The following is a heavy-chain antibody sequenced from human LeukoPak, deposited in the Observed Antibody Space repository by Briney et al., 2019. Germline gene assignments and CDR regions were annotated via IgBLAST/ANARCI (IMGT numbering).Heavy chain of an antibody. CDR1: GFTFSSYS. CDR2: ISSSSSYI. Sequence: GGSLRLSCAASGFTFSSYSMNWVRQAPGKGLEWVSSISSSSSYIYYADSVKGRFTISRDNAKNSLYLQMNSLRAEDTAVYYCARAHPYYYNWNKRDYYYYMDVWGKGTTVTVSS. CDR3: ARAHPYYYNWNKRDYYYYMDV. J-gene: IGHJ6*03. D-gene: IGHD1/OR15-1a*01. V-gene: IGHV3-21*01.